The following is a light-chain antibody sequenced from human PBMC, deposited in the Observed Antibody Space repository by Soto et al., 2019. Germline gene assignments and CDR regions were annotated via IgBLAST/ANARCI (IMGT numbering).Light chain of an antibody. J-gene: IGKJ5*01. CDR2: AVS. V-gene: IGKV1-6*01. CDR3: LHDYNYPIT. Sequence: AIQMTQSPSSLSASVGDRVTITCRASQDIRNDLGWFQQKPGKAPKLLIYAVSTLESGVPSRFSVSGSGTYFTLTISSLQPEDFATYFCLHDYNYPITFGQGTRLEIK. CDR1: QDIRND.